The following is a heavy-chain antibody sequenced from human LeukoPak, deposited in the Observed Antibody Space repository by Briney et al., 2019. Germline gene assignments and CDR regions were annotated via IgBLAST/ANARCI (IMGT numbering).Heavy chain of an antibody. D-gene: IGHD3-16*02. J-gene: IGHJ6*03. CDR2: INHSGST. Sequence: SETLSLTCAVYGGSFSGYYWSWIRQPPGKGLEWIGEINHSGSTNYNPSLKSRVTISVDTSKNQFSLKLSSVTAADTAVYYCARGLTYDYVWGSYRYFAPAQKYYYYYYYMDVWGKGTTVTVSS. V-gene: IGHV4-34*01. CDR3: ARGLTYDYVWGSYRYFAPAQKYYYYYYYMDV. CDR1: GGSFSGYY.